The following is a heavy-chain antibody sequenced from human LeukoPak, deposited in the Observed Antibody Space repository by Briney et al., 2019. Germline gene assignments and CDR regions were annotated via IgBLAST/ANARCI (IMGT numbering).Heavy chain of an antibody. V-gene: IGHV3-21*01. D-gene: IGHD3-22*01. Sequence: GGSLRLSCAASGFTFSSYIMNWVRQAPGKGLEWVSSISSSSSYIYYADSVKGRFTISRDNAKNSLYLQMNSLRAEDTAVYYCARESMIVVVITPSYYFDYWGQGTLVTVSS. CDR3: ARESMIVVVITPSYYFDY. CDR1: GFTFSSYI. J-gene: IGHJ4*02. CDR2: ISSSSSYI.